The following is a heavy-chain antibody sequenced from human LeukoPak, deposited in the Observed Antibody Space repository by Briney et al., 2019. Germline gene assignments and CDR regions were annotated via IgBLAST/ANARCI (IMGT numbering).Heavy chain of an antibody. CDR3: ARGWEYCSGGSCFFDAFDI. J-gene: IGHJ3*02. V-gene: IGHV3-64*01. CDR1: GFTFSSYA. D-gene: IGHD2-15*01. CDR2: ISSNGGST. Sequence: PGGSLRLSCAASGFTFSSYAMHWVRQAPGKGLEYVSAISSNGGSTYYANSVKGRFTISRDNSKNTLYLQMGSLRAEDMAVYYCARGWEYCSGGSCFFDAFDIWGQGTMVTVSS.